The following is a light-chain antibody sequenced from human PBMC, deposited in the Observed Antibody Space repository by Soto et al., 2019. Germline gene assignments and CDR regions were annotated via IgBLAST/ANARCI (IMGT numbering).Light chain of an antibody. V-gene: IGKV1-39*01. CDR3: QQGYSTPWT. CDR1: QNITNY. CDR2: GAF. Sequence: DIQMTQSPSSLSASVGDRVTITCRASQNITNYLNWYAQKPGKAPQRLIFGAFTLQNGVPSRFSGSGSGTDFTRTISSLQPEDFVTYYCQQGYSTPWTFGQGTKVEVK. J-gene: IGKJ1*01.